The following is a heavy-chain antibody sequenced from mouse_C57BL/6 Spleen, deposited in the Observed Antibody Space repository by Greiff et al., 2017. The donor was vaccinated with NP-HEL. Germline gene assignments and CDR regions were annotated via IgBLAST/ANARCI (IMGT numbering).Heavy chain of an antibody. J-gene: IGHJ4*01. Sequence: QVQLQQPGAELVRPGSSVKLSCKASGYTFTSYWMHWVKQRPIQGLEWIGNIDPSDSETHYNQKFKDKATLTVDKSSSTAYMQLSSLTSEDSAVYYWARGGYDGMDYWGQGTSVTVSS. CDR3: ARGGYDGMDY. V-gene: IGHV1-52*01. CDR2: IDPSDSET. CDR1: GYTFTSYW. D-gene: IGHD2-2*01.